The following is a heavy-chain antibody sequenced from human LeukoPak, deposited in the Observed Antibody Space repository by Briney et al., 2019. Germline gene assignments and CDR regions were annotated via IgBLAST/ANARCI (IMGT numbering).Heavy chain of an antibody. CDR2: ISAYNGYT. V-gene: IGHV1-18*01. J-gene: IGHJ4*02. CDR3: ARDGGLYFDY. CDR1: GYIFPSYG. Sequence: ASVKVSCKASGYIFPSYGITWVRQAPGQGLEWMGWISAYNGYTNYAQKLQGRVTMTTDTSTSTAYMDLRSLRSDDTAVYYCARDGGLYFDYWGQGTLVTVSS.